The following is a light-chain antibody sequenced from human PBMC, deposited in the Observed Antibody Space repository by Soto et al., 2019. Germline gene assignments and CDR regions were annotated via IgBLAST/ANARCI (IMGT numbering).Light chain of an antibody. J-gene: IGKJ4*01. CDR3: QQYGSSPPLT. Sequence: EIVLTQSPGTLSLSPGGRATLSCRASRGVGSNFLAWYQQKPGQAPRLLIYGASSRATGIPDRFSGSGSGTDVTLTINRLEPEDFAVYYCQQYGSSPPLTFGGGTKVEIK. CDR1: RGVGSNF. CDR2: GAS. V-gene: IGKV3-20*01.